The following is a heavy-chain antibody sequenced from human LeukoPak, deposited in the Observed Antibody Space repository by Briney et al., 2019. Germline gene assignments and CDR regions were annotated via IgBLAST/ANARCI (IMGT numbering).Heavy chain of an antibody. J-gene: IGHJ6*02. CDR1: GFTFDDYA. CDR3: AKGLTYREPNYGMDV. V-gene: IGHV3-43D*03. Sequence: GGSLRLSCAASGFTFDDYAMHWVRQAPGKGLEWVSLISWDGGSTYYADSVKGRFTISRDNSKNSLYLQMNSLRAEDTALYYCAKGLTYREPNYGMDVWGQGTTVTVSS. CDR2: ISWDGGST. D-gene: IGHD1-14*01.